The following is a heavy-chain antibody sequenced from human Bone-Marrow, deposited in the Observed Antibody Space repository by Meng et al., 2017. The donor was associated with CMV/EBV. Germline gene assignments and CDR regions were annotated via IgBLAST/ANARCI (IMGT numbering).Heavy chain of an antibody. Sequence: LSCATSGFIFSGSTIHWVRQSSGKGPEWLGRIRNRANNYATMYAASVTGRFTISRDDSGNMAYLQMNSLKIEDTAVYYCARLGSDPDYWGQGTLVTVSS. CDR2: IRNRANNYAT. CDR1: GFIFSGST. V-gene: IGHV3-73*01. CDR3: ARLGSDPDY. D-gene: IGHD2-21*02. J-gene: IGHJ4*02.